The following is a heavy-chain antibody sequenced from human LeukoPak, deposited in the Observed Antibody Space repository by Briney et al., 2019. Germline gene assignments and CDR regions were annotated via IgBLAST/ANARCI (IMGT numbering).Heavy chain of an antibody. V-gene: IGHV4-34*01. D-gene: IGHD5-24*01. CDR3: ARAVSGRGSGY. Sequence: SETLFLTCAVYGGSFSGYYWSWIRQPPGKGLEWIGEINHSGSTNYNPSLKSRVTISVDTSKNQFSLKLSSVTAADTAVYYCARAVSGRGSGYWGQGTLVTVSS. CDR2: INHSGST. CDR1: GGSFSGYY. J-gene: IGHJ4*02.